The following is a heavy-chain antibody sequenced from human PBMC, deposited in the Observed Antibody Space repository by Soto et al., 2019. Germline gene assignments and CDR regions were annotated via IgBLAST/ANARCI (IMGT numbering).Heavy chain of an antibody. CDR2: INHSGST. CDR3: ARRRQRIPMVRGDHFDY. V-gene: IGHV4-34*01. Sequence: QVQLQQWGAGLLKPSETLSLTCAVYGGSFSGYYWSWIRQPPGKGLEWIGEINHSGSTNYNPSLTSRVTISVDTSKHQFSLKLSSVTAADTAVYSCARRRQRIPMVRGDHFDYWGQGTLVTVSS. D-gene: IGHD3-10*01. CDR1: GGSFSGYY. J-gene: IGHJ4*02.